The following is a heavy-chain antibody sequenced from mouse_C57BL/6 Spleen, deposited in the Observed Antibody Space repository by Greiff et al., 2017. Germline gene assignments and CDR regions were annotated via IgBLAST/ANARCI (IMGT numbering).Heavy chain of an antibody. Sequence: EVKLQESGPGLVKPSQSLSLTCSVTGYSITSGYYWNWIRQFPGNKLEWMGYISYDGSNNYNPSLKNRISITRDTSKNQFFLKLNSVTTEDTATYYCASPYDYVWFAYWGQGTLVTVSA. J-gene: IGHJ3*01. CDR1: GYSITSGYY. D-gene: IGHD2-4*01. CDR2: ISYDGSN. V-gene: IGHV3-6*01. CDR3: ASPYDYVWFAY.